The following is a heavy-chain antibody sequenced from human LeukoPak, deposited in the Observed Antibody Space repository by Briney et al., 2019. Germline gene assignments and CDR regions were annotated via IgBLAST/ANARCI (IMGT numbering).Heavy chain of an antibody. CDR3: AKDWSCDS. CDR1: GFTFSSYA. D-gene: IGHD3-10*01. CDR2: ISDRGDKI. J-gene: IGHJ4*02. Sequence: GGSLRLSCAASGFTFSSYAMSWVRQAPGKGLEWVSAISDRGDKIHYADFVKGRFTISRDNSMNTLYLQMSGLTAEDTAIYYCAKDWSCDSWGQGTLVTVSS. V-gene: IGHV3-23*01.